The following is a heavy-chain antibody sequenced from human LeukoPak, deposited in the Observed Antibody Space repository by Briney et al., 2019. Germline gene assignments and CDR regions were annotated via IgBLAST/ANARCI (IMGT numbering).Heavy chain of an antibody. CDR3: AKGALLWFGELSNFDY. Sequence: GGSLRLSCAASGFTFSSYAMSWVRQAPGKGLEWVSAISGSGGSTYYADSVKGRFTISRDNSKNTLYLQMNSPRAEDTAVYYCAKGALLWFGELSNFDYWGQGTLVTVSS. D-gene: IGHD3-10*01. J-gene: IGHJ4*02. CDR1: GFTFSSYA. CDR2: ISGSGGST. V-gene: IGHV3-23*01.